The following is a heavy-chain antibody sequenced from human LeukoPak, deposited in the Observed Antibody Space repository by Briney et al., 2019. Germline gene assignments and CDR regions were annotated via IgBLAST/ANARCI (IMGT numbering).Heavy chain of an antibody. D-gene: IGHD4-17*01. CDR1: GYTFTGYY. J-gene: IGHJ4*02. V-gene: IGHV1-2*06. Sequence: ASVKVSCKASGYTFTGYYMHWVRQAPGQGLEWMGRINPNSGGTNYAQKLQGRVTMTRDTSLSTAYMELSRLRSDDTAVYYCASTQGDYGDYFDYWGQGTLVTVSS. CDR2: INPNSGGT. CDR3: ASTQGDYGDYFDY.